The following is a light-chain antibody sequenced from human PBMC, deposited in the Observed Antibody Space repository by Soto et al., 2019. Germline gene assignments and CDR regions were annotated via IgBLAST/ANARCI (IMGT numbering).Light chain of an antibody. CDR2: DAS. CDR1: QIVSSY. J-gene: IGKJ4*01. Sequence: EIVLTQSPAALSLSPGERATLSCRASQIVSSYLAWYQQKPGQAHRLLIYDASNRATDIPARFSGSGSGTDFTLTISSLEPEDFAVYYCQQRSNWLLTFGGGTKVEIK. V-gene: IGKV3-11*01. CDR3: QQRSNWLLT.